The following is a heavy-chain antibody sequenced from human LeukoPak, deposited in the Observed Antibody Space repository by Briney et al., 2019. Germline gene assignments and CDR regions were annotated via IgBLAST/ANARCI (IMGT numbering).Heavy chain of an antibody. CDR2: INSGGTI. CDR1: GFAFSDYY. V-gene: IGHV3-11*01. Sequence: GGSLRLSCAASGFAFSDYYMSWIRQAPGKGLEWVSYINSGGTIYYADSVKGRFTISRDNAKNSLYLQMNSLRAEDTAVYYCARGVGAAVAYWGQGTLVTVSS. CDR3: ARGVGAAVAY. J-gene: IGHJ4*02. D-gene: IGHD6-19*01.